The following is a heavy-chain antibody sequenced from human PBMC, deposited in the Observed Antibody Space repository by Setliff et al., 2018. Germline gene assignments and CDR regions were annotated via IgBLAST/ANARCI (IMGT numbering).Heavy chain of an antibody. Sequence: ASVKVSCKASGYTLSNSILSWVREAPGQGLEWMGWISASNGKTNYAQKFQGRVTMTTDTSTSTAYMDLRSLRSDDTAVYFCARDNTMVGATDYWGLGTLVTVSS. CDR3: ARDNTMVGATDY. CDR2: ISASNGKT. D-gene: IGHD1-26*01. CDR1: GYTLSNSI. J-gene: IGHJ4*02. V-gene: IGHV1-18*01.